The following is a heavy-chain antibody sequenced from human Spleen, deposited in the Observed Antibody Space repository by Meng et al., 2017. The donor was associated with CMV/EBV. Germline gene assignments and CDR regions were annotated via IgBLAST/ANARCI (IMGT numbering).Heavy chain of an antibody. V-gene: IGHV3-30*02. J-gene: IGHJ4*02. CDR1: GFTFSTYG. CDR2: IRFDGINK. Sequence: GESLKISCAVSGFTFSTYGMHLVRQAPGKGLEWVAFIRFDGINKYYADSVKGRFTICRDNSKTTLYLPMNSLRAEDTCVYYCARDSRIVGAEYYFDYWGQGTLVTVSS. D-gene: IGHD1-26*01. CDR3: ARDSRIVGAEYYFDY.